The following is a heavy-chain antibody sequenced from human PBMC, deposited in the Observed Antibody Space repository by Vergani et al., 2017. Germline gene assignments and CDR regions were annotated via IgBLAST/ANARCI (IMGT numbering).Heavy chain of an antibody. CDR1: GFSFPGYA. CDR2: VSGSSATP. CDR3: AKGLGSTACHHCYPYFDF. V-gene: IGHV3-23*01. D-gene: IGHD2-2*01. Sequence: EVQLLESGGGLVQPGGSLRLSCEASGFSFPGYALSWVRQAPGKGLEWVSSVSGSSATPYYADSVKGRFIISRDNAKNTVYLQMDSLTIEDTAVYFCAKGLGSTACHHCYPYFDFWGPGTLVTVSS. J-gene: IGHJ4*01.